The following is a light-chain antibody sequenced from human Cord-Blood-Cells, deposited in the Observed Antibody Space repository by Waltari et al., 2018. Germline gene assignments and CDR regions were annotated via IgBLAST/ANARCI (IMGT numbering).Light chain of an antibody. CDR2: WAS. CDR1: QSVLYSSNNKNY. V-gene: IGKV4-1*01. CDR3: QQYYSTPLT. J-gene: IGKJ1*01. Sequence: DIVMTQSPDSLAVSLGEWATINCKSSQSVLYSSNNKNYLAWYQQKPGQHPKLLIYWASTRESGVPDRFSGSGSGTDFTLTISSLQAEDVAVYYCQQYYSTPLTFGQGTKVEIK.